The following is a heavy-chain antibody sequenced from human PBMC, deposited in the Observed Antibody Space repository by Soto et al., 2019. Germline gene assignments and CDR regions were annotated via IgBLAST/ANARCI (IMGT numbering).Heavy chain of an antibody. CDR2: ISYDGSNK. V-gene: IGHV3-30*18. CDR3: ANLIVGAFFHGNMDV. D-gene: IGHD1-26*01. J-gene: IGHJ6*02. CDR1: GFTFSSYG. Sequence: GGSLRLSCAASGFTFSSYGMHWVRQAPGKGLEWVAVISYDGSNKYYADSVKGRFTISRDNSKNTLYLQMNSLRAEDTAVYYCANLIVGAFFHGNMDVWGQGTTVTVSS.